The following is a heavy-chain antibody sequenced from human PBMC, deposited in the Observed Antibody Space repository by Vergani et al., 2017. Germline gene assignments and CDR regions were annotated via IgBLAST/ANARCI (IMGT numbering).Heavy chain of an antibody. CDR2: IHPADSDT. CDR3: ARLYGRDSSGSKYFDY. D-gene: IGHD3-22*01. Sequence: EVPLVQSGAEVKKPGESLTISCQISGYSFTNYWIGWVRQMPGKGLEWMGIIHPADSDTRYSPSFQGQFTISVDKSISTAYLQRSSLRASDSAMYYCARLYGRDSSGSKYFDYWGQGTLVTVSS. CDR1: GYSFTNYW. J-gene: IGHJ4*02. V-gene: IGHV5-51*01.